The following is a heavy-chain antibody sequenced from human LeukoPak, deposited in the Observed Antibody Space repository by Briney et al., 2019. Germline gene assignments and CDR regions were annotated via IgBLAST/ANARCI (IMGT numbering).Heavy chain of an antibody. V-gene: IGHV3-11*04. CDR1: GFTFSDYY. CDR3: ARGSFLITFGGFIG. Sequence: PGGSLRLSCATSGFTFSDYYMSWIRQAPGKGLEWVSYISSSGSPIYYADSVKGRFNISRDNAKNSLFLQMNSLRAEATAVYYCARGSFLITFGGFIGWGQGTLVTVSS. D-gene: IGHD3-16*02. CDR2: ISSSGSPI. J-gene: IGHJ4*02.